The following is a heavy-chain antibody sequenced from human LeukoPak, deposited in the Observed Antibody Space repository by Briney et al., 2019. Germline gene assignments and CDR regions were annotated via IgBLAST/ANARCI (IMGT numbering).Heavy chain of an antibody. J-gene: IGHJ4*02. Sequence: SETLSLTCTVSGGSISSSSYYWGWIRQPPGKGLEWIGSIYYSGSTYYNPSLKSRVTISVYTSKNQFSLKLSSVTAADTAVYYCARDRGDFWSGYYWSWGQGTLVTVSS. V-gene: IGHV4-39*07. CDR3: ARDRGDFWSGYYWS. CDR1: GGSISSSSYY. CDR2: IYYSGST. D-gene: IGHD3-3*01.